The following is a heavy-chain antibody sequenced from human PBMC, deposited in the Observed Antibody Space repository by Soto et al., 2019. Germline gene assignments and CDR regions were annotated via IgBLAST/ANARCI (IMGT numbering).Heavy chain of an antibody. CDR2: ISSTTNYI. J-gene: IGHJ4*02. CDR3: ARESEDLTSNFDY. CDR1: GFTFTRHS. V-gene: IGHV3-21*06. Sequence: PGGSLRLSCAASGFTFTRHSMNWVRQAPGKGPEWVSSISSTTNYIYYGDSMKGRFTISRDNAKNSLYLEMNSLRAEDTAVYYCARESEDLTSNFDYWGQGTLVTVSS.